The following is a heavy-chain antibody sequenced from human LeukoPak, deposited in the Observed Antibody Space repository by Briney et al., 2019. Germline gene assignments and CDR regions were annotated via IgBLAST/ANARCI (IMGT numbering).Heavy chain of an antibody. CDR3: ASMPSTEIYYFYYMDF. Sequence: RPGGSLRLSCADSRFTFSSYTMNWVRQAPGKGLEWVSGISANAVSTYYADSVKGRFTISRDNSKNTLYLHMDRLGTEDTAVYYCASMPSTEIYYFYYMDFWGKGTTVTVSS. J-gene: IGHJ6*03. CDR1: RFTFSSYT. CDR2: ISANAVST. V-gene: IGHV3-23*01. D-gene: IGHD2-2*01.